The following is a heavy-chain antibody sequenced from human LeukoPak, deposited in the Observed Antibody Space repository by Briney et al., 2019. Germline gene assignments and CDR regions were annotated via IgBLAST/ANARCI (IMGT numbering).Heavy chain of an antibody. CDR2: IYSGGNT. CDR1: GFTVSSNY. D-gene: IGHD5-18*01. Sequence: GGSLRLSCAASGFTVSSNYMSCVREAPGKGLEGVSFIYSGGNTYYADSVKGRFTISRDNSKNTLYLQMNSLRDEDTAVYYCARGQIPGYSYGIIDYWGQGTLVTVYS. V-gene: IGHV3-53*01. CDR3: ARGQIPGYSYGIIDY. J-gene: IGHJ4*02.